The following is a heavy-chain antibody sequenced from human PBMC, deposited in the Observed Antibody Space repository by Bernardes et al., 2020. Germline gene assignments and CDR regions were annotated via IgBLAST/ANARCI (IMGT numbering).Heavy chain of an antibody. Sequence: GESLKISCKGSGYSFTHYWIGWVRPMPGKGLEWMGIIYPDDSDTRYSPSFQGQVTISADKSISTAYLQWSSLKASDTAMYYCASGGYSGYDPVDYWGQGTLVTVSS. CDR2: IYPDDSDT. V-gene: IGHV5-51*01. CDR1: GYSFTHYW. J-gene: IGHJ4*02. D-gene: IGHD5-12*01. CDR3: ASGGYSGYDPVDY.